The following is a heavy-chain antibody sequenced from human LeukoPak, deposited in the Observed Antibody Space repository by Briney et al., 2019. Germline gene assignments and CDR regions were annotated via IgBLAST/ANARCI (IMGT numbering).Heavy chain of an antibody. V-gene: IGHV3-33*08. CDR1: GLRFGSYW. D-gene: IGHD2/OR15-2a*01. CDR3: AREGPRGNSQFDY. J-gene: IGHJ4*02. CDR2: IWYDGSNK. Sequence: GGSLRLSCAASGLRFGSYWMNWVRQAPGKGLEWVALIWYDGSNKYYTDSVKGRLTISRDNSKNTLYLQMNSLRAEDTAVYYCAREGPRGNSQFDYWGQGTLVTVSS.